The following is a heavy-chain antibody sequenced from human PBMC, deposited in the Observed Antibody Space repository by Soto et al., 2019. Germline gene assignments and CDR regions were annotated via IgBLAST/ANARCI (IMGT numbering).Heavy chain of an antibody. D-gene: IGHD3-3*01. CDR1: GGTFSSYA. CDR2: IIPIFGTA. V-gene: IGHV1-69*13. J-gene: IGHJ6*02. Sequence: SEKVSCKASGGTFSSYAISWVRQAPGQGLEWMGGIIPIFGTANYAQKFQGRVTITAYESTSTAYMELSSLRSEDTAVYYCARAGVSDFWSGYFDYYYYGMDVWGQGTTVTVSS. CDR3: ARAGVSDFWSGYFDYYYYGMDV.